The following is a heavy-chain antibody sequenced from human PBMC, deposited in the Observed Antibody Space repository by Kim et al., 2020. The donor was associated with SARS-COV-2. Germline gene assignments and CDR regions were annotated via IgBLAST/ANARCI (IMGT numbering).Heavy chain of an antibody. CDR3: AKAATAMVTFSPYFDY. CDR2: ISWDGGST. J-gene: IGHJ4*02. D-gene: IGHD5-18*01. V-gene: IGHV3-43*01. CDR1: GFTFDDYT. Sequence: GGSLRLSCAASGFTFDDYTMHWVRQAPGKGLEWVSLISWDGGSTYYADSVKGRFTISRDNSKNSLYLQMNSLRTEDTALYYCAKAATAMVTFSPYFDYWGQGTLVTVSS.